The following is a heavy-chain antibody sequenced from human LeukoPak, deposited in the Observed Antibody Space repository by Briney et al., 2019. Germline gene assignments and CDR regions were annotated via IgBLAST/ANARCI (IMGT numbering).Heavy chain of an antibody. Sequence: PGGSLRLSCAASGFTFSSYWMGWVRQAPGKGLEWVANINEDESQKNYVDSVKGRFTISRDNAKNSVYLQMNSLRVEDTAVYYCVRRGSVWGDYWGRGTLVTVSS. V-gene: IGHV3-7*01. J-gene: IGHJ4*02. CDR1: GFTFSSYW. D-gene: IGHD3-10*01. CDR3: VRRGSVWGDY. CDR2: INEDESQK.